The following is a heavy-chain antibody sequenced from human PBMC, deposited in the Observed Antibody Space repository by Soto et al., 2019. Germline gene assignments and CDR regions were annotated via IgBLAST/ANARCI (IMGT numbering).Heavy chain of an antibody. CDR2: ISAYNANA. V-gene: IGHV1-18*01. Sequence: QIQLLQSGAEVKKPGASVKVTCKASGYTFRNFGISWVRQAPGQGLEWMGWISAYNANANYAQKFQGRLTMTADTSTSTAYMELRSLRYDDTAVYYSARENSYFDYWGQGTLVTVSS. CDR1: GYTFRNFG. J-gene: IGHJ4*02. CDR3: ARENSYFDY.